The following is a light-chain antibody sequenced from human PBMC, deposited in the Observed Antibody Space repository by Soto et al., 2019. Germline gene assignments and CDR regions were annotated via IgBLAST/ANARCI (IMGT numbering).Light chain of an antibody. J-gene: IGKJ5*01. CDR3: QQYDDWPIT. CDR2: DGS. V-gene: IGKV3-15*01. CDR1: HSVRSN. Sequence: DIVLTQSPGTLSLSPGERATLSCRASHSVRSNLAWYQHKPGQAPRLLIYDGSTRALGIPARFSGSESGTEFTLTISSLQSEDFAVYFCQQYDDWPITFGQGTRLEIK.